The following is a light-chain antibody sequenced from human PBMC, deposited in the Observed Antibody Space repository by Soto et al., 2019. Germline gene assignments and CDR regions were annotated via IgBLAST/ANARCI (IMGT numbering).Light chain of an antibody. CDR1: QSIRSY. CDR2: AAS. CDR3: QQYNNWPPRT. Sequence: DIKRAEPRSPRSTSEEHRVTIICRASQSIRSYLNWYQQKPGRAPKLLVYAASSLQTGVSSRFSGSGSGTEFTLTISSLQSEDSAVYYCQQYNNWPPRTFGQGTKVDIK. V-gene: IGKV1-39*01. J-gene: IGKJ1*01.